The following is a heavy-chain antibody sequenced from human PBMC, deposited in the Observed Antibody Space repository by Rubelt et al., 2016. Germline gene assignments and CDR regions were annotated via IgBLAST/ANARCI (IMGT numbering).Heavy chain of an antibody. D-gene: IGHD4-17*01. CDR3: ARQSPIKDYGDYGPRPNCDY. CDR2: VYYSGNI. Sequence: QVQLQQWGAGLLKPSETLSLTCGVYGGSFSGYYWSWIRQPPGKGLEWIGYVYYSGNINYNPSLKGRVTMSVDTSKNQFALNLSSWTAADTAVYYCARQSPIKDYGDYGPRPNCDYWGQGTLVTVSS. CDR1: GGSFSGYY. J-gene: IGHJ4*02. V-gene: IGHV4-34*11.